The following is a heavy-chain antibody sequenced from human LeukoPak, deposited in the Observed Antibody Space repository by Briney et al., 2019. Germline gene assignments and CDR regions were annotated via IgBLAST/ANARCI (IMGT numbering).Heavy chain of an antibody. V-gene: IGHV3-7*04. CDR1: GFPFSSYW. Sequence: GGSLRLSCVASGFPFSSYWMTWVRQDPGKGLEWVANIKQDGSKKSYVDSVKGRFTISRDNAKNSLYLQMNSLRAEDTAIYYCTRVGYIDEGIDYWGQGTLVTVSS. CDR2: IKQDGSKK. J-gene: IGHJ4*02. CDR3: TRVGYIDEGIDY. D-gene: IGHD5-24*01.